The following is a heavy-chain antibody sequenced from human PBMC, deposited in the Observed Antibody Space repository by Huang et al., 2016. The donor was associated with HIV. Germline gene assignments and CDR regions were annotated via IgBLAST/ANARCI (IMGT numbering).Heavy chain of an antibody. CDR1: GGSVSGHY. Sequence: QVQLQQWGAGLLKPSETLSLTCAVYGGSVSGHYWSWIRQHPGKGLEWIAEINDKGYTNYNPSLKRRVTISVHTSRNQFSLKLNSVTAADAAVYYCARASWYEPRSWYFGLWGRGTLVTVSS. V-gene: IGHV4-34*01. CDR2: INDKGYT. D-gene: IGHD6-13*01. CDR3: ARASWYEPRSWYFGL. J-gene: IGHJ2*01.